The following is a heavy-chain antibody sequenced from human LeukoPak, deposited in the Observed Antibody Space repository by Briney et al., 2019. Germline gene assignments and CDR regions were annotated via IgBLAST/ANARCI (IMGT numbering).Heavy chain of an antibody. V-gene: IGHV1-46*01. CDR1: GYTFTYYY. Sequence: ASVKVSCKASGYTFTYYYMHWVRQAPGQGLEWMGIINPSGGSTSYAQKFQGRVTMTRDTSTSTVYMELSSLRSEDTAVYYCASGYSYGYDYYYGMDVWGQGTTVTVSS. J-gene: IGHJ6*02. D-gene: IGHD5-18*01. CDR2: INPSGGST. CDR3: ASGYSYGYDYYYGMDV.